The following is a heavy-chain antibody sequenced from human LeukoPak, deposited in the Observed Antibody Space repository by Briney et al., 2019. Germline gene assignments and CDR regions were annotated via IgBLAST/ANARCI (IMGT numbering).Heavy chain of an antibody. CDR2: IKHDGTAK. J-gene: IGHJ4*02. CDR3: ARADWDTAMIDY. D-gene: IGHD5-18*01. CDR1: GFTFSDYW. Sequence: GGSLRLSCAASGFTFSDYWMSWVRQTPGKGLEWVANIKHDGTAKYYLDSVKGRFTLSRDNSKNSLYLQMNSLRAEDTAVYYCARADWDTAMIDYWGQGTLVTVSS. V-gene: IGHV3-7*01.